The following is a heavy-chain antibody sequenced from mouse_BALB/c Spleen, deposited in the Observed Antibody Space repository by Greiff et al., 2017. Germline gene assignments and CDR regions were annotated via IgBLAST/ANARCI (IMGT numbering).Heavy chain of an antibody. D-gene: IGHD2-1*01. J-gene: IGHJ3*01. CDR2: ISYDGSN. V-gene: IGHV3-6*02. CDR1: GYSITSGYY. Sequence: EVQRVESGPGLVKPSQSLSLTCSVTGYSITSGYYWNWIRQFPGNKLEWMGYISYDGSNNYNPSLKNRISITRDTSKNQFFLKLNSVTTEDTATYYCASGGNYLAWFAYWGQGTLVTVSA. CDR3: ASGGNYLAWFAY.